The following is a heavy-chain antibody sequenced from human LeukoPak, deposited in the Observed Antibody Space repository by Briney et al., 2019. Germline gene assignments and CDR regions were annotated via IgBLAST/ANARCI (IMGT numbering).Heavy chain of an antibody. Sequence: GASVTVSFKSSVYTFTSYVISWVRQAPGQGLEWMGWISAYNGNTNYAQKLQGRVTMTTDTSTSTAYMELRSLRSDDTAVYYCASFQYYDFWSGYYTPDYWGQGTLVTVSS. CDR2: ISAYNGNT. CDR3: ASFQYYDFWSGYYTPDY. J-gene: IGHJ4*02. D-gene: IGHD3-3*01. CDR1: VYTFTSYV. V-gene: IGHV1-18*01.